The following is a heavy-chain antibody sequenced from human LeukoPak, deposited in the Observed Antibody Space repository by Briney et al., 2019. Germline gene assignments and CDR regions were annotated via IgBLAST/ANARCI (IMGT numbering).Heavy chain of an antibody. CDR3: ARDYADDAVFDY. Sequence: ASVKVSCMASGYTFTSYGISWVRQAPGQGLEWMGWISAYNGNTNYAQKLQGRVTMTTDTSTSTAYMELRSLRSDDTAVYCCARDYADDAVFDYWGQGTLVTVSS. V-gene: IGHV1-18*01. J-gene: IGHJ4*02. CDR2: ISAYNGNT. D-gene: IGHD3-16*01. CDR1: GYTFTSYG.